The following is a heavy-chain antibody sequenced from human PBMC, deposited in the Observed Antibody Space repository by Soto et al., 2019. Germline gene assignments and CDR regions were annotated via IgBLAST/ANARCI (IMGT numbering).Heavy chain of an antibody. Sequence: PGGSLSLFCAASGFTFSSYGMHWVRQAPGKGLEWVAVIWYDGSNKYYADSVKGRFTISRDNSKNTLYLQMNSLRAEDTAVYYCARDPITTMGFEYWGQGTLVTVSS. D-gene: IGHD4-4*01. J-gene: IGHJ4*02. CDR2: IWYDGSNK. CDR3: ARDPITTMGFEY. V-gene: IGHV3-33*01. CDR1: GFTFSSYG.